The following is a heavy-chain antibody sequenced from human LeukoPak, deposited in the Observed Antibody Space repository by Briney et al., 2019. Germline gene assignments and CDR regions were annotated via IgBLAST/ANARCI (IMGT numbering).Heavy chain of an antibody. CDR2: ISGSGGST. J-gene: IGHJ4*02. D-gene: IGHD6-6*01. Sequence: GGSLRLSCAAAGLTFSSYAMSWVRQAPGKGLEWVSAISGSGGSTYYADSVKGRFTISRDNSKNTLYLQMNSLRAEDTAVYYCAKDDDIEQLVGYFDYWGQGTLVTVSS. V-gene: IGHV3-23*01. CDR3: AKDDDIEQLVGYFDY. CDR1: GLTFSSYA.